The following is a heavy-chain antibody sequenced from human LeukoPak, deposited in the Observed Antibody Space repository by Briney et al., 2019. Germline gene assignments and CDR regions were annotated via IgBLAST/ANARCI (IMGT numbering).Heavy chain of an antibody. J-gene: IGHJ4*02. V-gene: IGHV3-21*01. CDR1: GFNFDTYP. D-gene: IGHD2-2*01. CDR3: VRSTSPPQFDY. Sequence: KIGGSLRLSCTASGFNFDTYPMNWVRQAPGKWLGWVSSMNSGSHYKEYAHSVKGRFIISRDNAKNSLYLQMNSLRAEDTAVYYCVRSTSPPQFDYWGQGILVSVSS. CDR2: MNSGSHYK.